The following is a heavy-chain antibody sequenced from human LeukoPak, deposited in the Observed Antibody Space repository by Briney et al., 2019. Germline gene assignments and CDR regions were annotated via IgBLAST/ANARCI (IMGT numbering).Heavy chain of an antibody. Sequence: TSETLSLTCAVYGGSFSGYYWSWIRQPPGKGLEWIGEINHSGSTNYNPSLKSRVTISVDTSKNQFSLKLSSVTAADTAVYYCARRKYYYDSSGYYPSWFDPWGQGTLVTVSS. V-gene: IGHV4-34*01. D-gene: IGHD3-22*01. CDR1: GGSFSGYY. J-gene: IGHJ5*02. CDR2: INHSGST. CDR3: ARRKYYYDSSGYYPSWFDP.